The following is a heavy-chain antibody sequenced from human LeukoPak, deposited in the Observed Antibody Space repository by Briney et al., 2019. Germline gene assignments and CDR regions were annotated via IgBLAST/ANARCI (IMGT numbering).Heavy chain of an antibody. Sequence: GGSLRLSCAASGFTFSSYAMHWVRQAPGKGLEWVAVISYDGSNKYYADSVKGRFTISRDNSKNTLYLQMNSLRAEDTAVYYCARAPTRGWADWKHFDYWGQGTLVTVSS. D-gene: IGHD1-1*01. V-gene: IGHV3-30-3*01. CDR2: ISYDGSNK. CDR1: GFTFSSYA. J-gene: IGHJ4*02. CDR3: ARAPTRGWADWKHFDY.